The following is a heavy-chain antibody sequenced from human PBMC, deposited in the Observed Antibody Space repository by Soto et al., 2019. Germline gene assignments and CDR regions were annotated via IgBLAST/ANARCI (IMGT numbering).Heavy chain of an antibody. CDR1: GFNFSNCD. CDR2: ISRAGSNI. CDR3: AKAIEGAWEPNDY. V-gene: IGHV3-23*01. D-gene: IGHD1-26*01. Sequence: EVQLLESGGGVVQPGGSLRLSCAASGFNFSNCDMKWVRQAPGKGLEWVSDISRAGSNIYYADSVKGRFTISRDNSKNTLYLQMNSLRAEDTAVYYCAKAIEGAWEPNDYWGQGTLVTVSS. J-gene: IGHJ4*02.